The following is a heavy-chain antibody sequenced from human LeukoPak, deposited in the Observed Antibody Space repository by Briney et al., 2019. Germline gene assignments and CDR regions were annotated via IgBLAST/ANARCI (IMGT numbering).Heavy chain of an antibody. J-gene: IGHJ4*02. CDR1: GGTFSSYA. CDR2: IIPIFGTA. CDR3: ARDNKGYGSGSYYFAY. Sequence: GASVKVSCKASGGTFSSYAISWVRQAPGQGLEWMGGIIPIFGTANYAQKFQGRVTITADKSTSTAYMELSSLRSEDTAVYYCARDNKGYGSGSYYFAYWGQGTLVTVSS. V-gene: IGHV1-69*06. D-gene: IGHD3-10*01.